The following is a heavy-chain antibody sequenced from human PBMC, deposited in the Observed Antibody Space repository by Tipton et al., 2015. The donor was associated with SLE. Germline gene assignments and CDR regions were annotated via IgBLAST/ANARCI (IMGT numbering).Heavy chain of an antibody. CDR1: GGSISSYY. V-gene: IGHV4-59*01. CDR3: AREVVGADDAFYI. D-gene: IGHD1-26*01. Sequence: TLSLTCTVSGGSISSYYWSWIRQPPGKGLEWIGYIYYSGSTNYNPSLKSRVTISVDTSKNQFSLKLSSVTAADTAVYYCAREVVGADDAFYIWGQGTMVTVSS. J-gene: IGHJ3*02. CDR2: IYYSGST.